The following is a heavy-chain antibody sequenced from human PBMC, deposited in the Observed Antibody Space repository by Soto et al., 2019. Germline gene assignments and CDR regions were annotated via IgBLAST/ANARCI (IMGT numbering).Heavy chain of an antibody. CDR2: IYYSGST. D-gene: IGHD6-19*01. Sequence: SETLSLTCTVSGGSISSYYWSWIRQPPGKGLEWIGYIYYSGSTNYNPSLTSRVTISLDTSKNQFSLKLSPVTAADTAVYYCARSGWVAVDYYYGMDVWGQGTTVTVSS. CDR3: ARSGWVAVDYYYGMDV. J-gene: IGHJ6*02. V-gene: IGHV4-59*01. CDR1: GGSISSYY.